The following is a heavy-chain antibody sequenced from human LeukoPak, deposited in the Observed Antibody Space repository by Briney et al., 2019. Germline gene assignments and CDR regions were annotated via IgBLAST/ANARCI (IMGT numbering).Heavy chain of an antibody. V-gene: IGHV3-33*01. CDR3: AREVYSSSWTFYFYYGMDV. D-gene: IGHD6-13*01. Sequence: PGRSLRLACAASGFTFSSYGMHWVRQAPGKGLEWVAVIWHDGSNKYYVDSVKGRFTISRDNSKNTLYLQMNSLRAEDTAVYYFAREVYSSSWTFYFYYGMDVWGQGTTVTVSS. CDR1: GFTFSSYG. J-gene: IGHJ6*02. CDR2: IWHDGSNK.